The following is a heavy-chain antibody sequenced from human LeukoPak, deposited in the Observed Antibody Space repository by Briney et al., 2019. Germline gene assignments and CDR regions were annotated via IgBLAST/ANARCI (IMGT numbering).Heavy chain of an antibody. Sequence: GGSLRLSCAASGFTFSSYAMSWVRQAPGKGLEWVSAISGSGGSTYYADSVKGRFTISRDNSKNSLYLQMNSLRAEDMALYYCAKDKGSGWYYFDYWGQGTLVTVSS. J-gene: IGHJ4*02. CDR1: GFTFSSYA. CDR2: ISGSGGST. D-gene: IGHD6-19*01. V-gene: IGHV3-23*01. CDR3: AKDKGSGWYYFDY.